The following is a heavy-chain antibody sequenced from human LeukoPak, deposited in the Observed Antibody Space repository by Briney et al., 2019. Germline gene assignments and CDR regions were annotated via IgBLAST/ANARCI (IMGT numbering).Heavy chain of an antibody. Sequence: QAGGSLRLSCAASGFTFTNYALSWVRQAPGKGLEWVSAISGGGGTAYYADSVKGRFTISRDNARNSLYLQMNSLRVEDTAMYYCTRGFDISDYWGQGTVVTVSS. J-gene: IGHJ4*02. CDR3: TRGFDISDY. D-gene: IGHD3-9*01. V-gene: IGHV3-23*01. CDR2: ISGGGGTA. CDR1: GFTFTNYA.